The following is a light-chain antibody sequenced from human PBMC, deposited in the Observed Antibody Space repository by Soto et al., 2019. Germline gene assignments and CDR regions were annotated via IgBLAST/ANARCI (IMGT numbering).Light chain of an antibody. Sequence: QSVLTQPPSTSGTPGQRVTISCSGSSSNIGTNTVNWYQQVPGTAPKLLIYSNDQRPSGVPDRFSGSKSGTSVPLAISGLQSEDEADYFCAAWDARLNGVVFGGGTKVTVL. V-gene: IGLV1-44*01. CDR3: AAWDARLNGVV. J-gene: IGLJ3*02. CDR2: SND. CDR1: SSNIGTNT.